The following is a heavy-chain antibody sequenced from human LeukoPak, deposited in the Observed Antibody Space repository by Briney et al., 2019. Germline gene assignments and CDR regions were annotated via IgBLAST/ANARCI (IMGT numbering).Heavy chain of an antibody. D-gene: IGHD6-19*01. J-gene: IGHJ4*02. CDR1: GGSISSSSYY. V-gene: IGHV4-39*07. CDR3: ARYQQWLGPGFDY. CDR2: IYYSGST. Sequence: SETLSLTCTVSGGSISSSSYYWGWIRQPPGKGLEWIGSIYYSGSTYYNPSLKSRVTISVDTSKNQFSLKLSSVTAADTAVYYCARYQQWLGPGFDYWGQGTLVTVSS.